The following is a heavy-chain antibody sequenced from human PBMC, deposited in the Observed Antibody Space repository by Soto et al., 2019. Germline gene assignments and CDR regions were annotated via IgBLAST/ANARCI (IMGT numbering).Heavy chain of an antibody. Sequence: QVQLVESGGGVVQPGRSLRLSCAASGFTFSSYGMHWVRQAPGKGLEWVAVISYDGSNKYYAASVKGRFTISRDKSKNTLYLQMNSLRAEDTAVYYCAKVFRELPVPYYYYYYMDVWGKGTTVTVSS. CDR2: ISYDGSNK. CDR1: GFTFSSYG. J-gene: IGHJ6*03. V-gene: IGHV3-30*18. CDR3: AKVFRELPVPYYYYYYMDV. D-gene: IGHD1-26*01.